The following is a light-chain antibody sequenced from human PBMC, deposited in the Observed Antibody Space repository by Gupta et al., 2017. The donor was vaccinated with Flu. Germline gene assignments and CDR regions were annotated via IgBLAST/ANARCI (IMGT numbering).Light chain of an antibody. Sequence: EIVMTQSPATLSVSPGERATLSCRASQSVRSNLAWYQQKPGQAPRLLIYGASTRDTGIPARFSGSGFGTEVTLTISSRQSEDFAGYYCQQDNNWPPYTFGQGTRLEIK. J-gene: IGKJ2*01. CDR3: QQDNNWPPYT. CDR2: GAS. CDR1: QSVRSN. V-gene: IGKV3-15*01.